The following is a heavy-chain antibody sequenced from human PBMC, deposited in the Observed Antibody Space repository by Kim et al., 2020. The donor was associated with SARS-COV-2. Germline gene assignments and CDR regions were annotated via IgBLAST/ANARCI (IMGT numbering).Heavy chain of an antibody. V-gene: IGHV3-30*18. CDR2: ISYDGSNK. CDR3: AKGIDYSSSGTVDY. Sequence: GGSLRLSCAASGFTFSSYGMHWVRQAPGKGLEWVAVISYDGSNKYYADSVKGRFTISRDNSKNTLYLQMNSLRAEDTAVYYCAKGIDYSSSGTVDYWGQGTLVTVSS. J-gene: IGHJ4*02. CDR1: GFTFSSYG. D-gene: IGHD6-13*01.